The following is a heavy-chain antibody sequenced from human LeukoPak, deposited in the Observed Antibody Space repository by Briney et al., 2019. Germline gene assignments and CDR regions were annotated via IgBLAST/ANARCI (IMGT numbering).Heavy chain of an antibody. V-gene: IGHV3-73*01. CDR2: IRSKANSYAT. J-gene: IGHJ6*02. Sequence: GGSLRLSCAASGFTFSGSAMRWVRQASGKGLEWVGRIRSKANSYATAYAASVKGRFTISRDDSKNTAHLQMNSLKTEDTAVYYCTSRPTPIAAAGYYYGMDVWGQGTTVTVSS. CDR1: GFTFSGSA. CDR3: TSRPTPIAAAGYYYGMDV. D-gene: IGHD6-13*01.